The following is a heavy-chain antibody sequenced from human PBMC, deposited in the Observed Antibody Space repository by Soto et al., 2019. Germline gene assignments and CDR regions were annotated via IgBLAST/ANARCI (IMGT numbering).Heavy chain of an antibody. Sequence: GGSMRLSCAASGFTFSNYAMSWVRRAPGRGLEWVSTISGSGANTYYPDSVKGRFTISRDNSKNTLYLQMNSLRAEDTAVYYCAKDWELTDPWGQGTLVTVSS. CDR1: GFTFSNYA. D-gene: IGHD1-26*01. J-gene: IGHJ5*02. V-gene: IGHV3-23*01. CDR2: ISGSGANT. CDR3: AKDWELTDP.